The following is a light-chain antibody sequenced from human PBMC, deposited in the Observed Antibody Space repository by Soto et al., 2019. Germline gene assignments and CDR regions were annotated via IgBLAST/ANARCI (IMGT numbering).Light chain of an antibody. CDR2: DAS. V-gene: IGKV3D-20*02. J-gene: IGKJ5*01. Sequence: EIVLTQSPGTLSLSPGERATLSCRASQSVSSSYLAWYQQKPGQAPRLLIYDASNRATGNPARFSGSGSGTDFTLTISSLEPEDFAVYYRQQRSDWITFGQGTRLEIK. CDR3: QQRSDWIT. CDR1: QSVSSSY.